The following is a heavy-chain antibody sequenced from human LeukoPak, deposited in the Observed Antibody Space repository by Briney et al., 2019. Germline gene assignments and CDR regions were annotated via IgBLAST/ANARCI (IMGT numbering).Heavy chain of an antibody. CDR1: GFTFSSYG. D-gene: IGHD3-10*01. CDR3: AKDSRILLWFGELSVDFDY. Sequence: GGSLRLSCAASGFTFSSYGMHWVRQAPGKGLEWVAVISYDGSNKYYADSVKGRFAISRDNSKNTLYLQMKSLRAEDTAVYYCAKDSRILLWFGELSVDFDYWGQGTLVTVSS. V-gene: IGHV3-30*18. CDR2: ISYDGSNK. J-gene: IGHJ4*02.